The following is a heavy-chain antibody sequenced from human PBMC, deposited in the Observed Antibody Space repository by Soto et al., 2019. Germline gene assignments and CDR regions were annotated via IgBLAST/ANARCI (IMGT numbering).Heavy chain of an antibody. J-gene: IGHJ6*02. CDR2: ISFDGTTD. Sequence: TGGSLRLSCAASGFTFNNYNLHWVRQAPGNSLESVAVISFDGTTDYYADSVKGRFTVSRDNFKNTLSLQMDNLRPEDTAVYYCARDNRDCSSFNCYNPGRVFGLDVWGQGTTVTVSS. V-gene: IGHV3-30-3*01. CDR3: ARDNRDCSSFNCYNPGRVFGLDV. CDR1: GFTFNNYN. D-gene: IGHD2-2*02.